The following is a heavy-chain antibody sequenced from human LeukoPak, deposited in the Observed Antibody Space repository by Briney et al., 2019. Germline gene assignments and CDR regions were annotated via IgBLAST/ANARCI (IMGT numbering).Heavy chain of an antibody. CDR1: GYSISSGYY. J-gene: IGHJ5*01. V-gene: IGHV4-38-2*01. CDR3: AGDKETTGNGRPNWFDP. CDR2: IFQRGYS. Sequence: PSETLPLTCAVSGYSISSGYYWGWIRQPPGKGLQWIGSIFQRGYSYYNPSLKSRVTISVDTSRNQFSLKLSSVTAADTAVYYCAGDKETTGNGRPNWFDPWGQGTTVTVSS. D-gene: IGHD1-1*01.